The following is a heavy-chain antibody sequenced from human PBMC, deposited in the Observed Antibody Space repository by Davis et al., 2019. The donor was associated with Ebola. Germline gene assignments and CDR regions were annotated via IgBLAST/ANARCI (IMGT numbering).Heavy chain of an antibody. J-gene: IGHJ5*02. CDR1: GFTFSSYA. CDR2: ISGSGGST. CDR3: AKDFGKYQLLSGLWFDP. D-gene: IGHD2-2*01. Sequence: PGGSLRLSCAASGFTFSSYAMSWVRQAPGKGLEWVSAISGSGGSTYYADSVKGRFTISRDNSKNTLYLQMNSLRAEDTAVYYCAKDFGKYQLLSGLWFDPWGKGTLVTVSS. V-gene: IGHV3-23*01.